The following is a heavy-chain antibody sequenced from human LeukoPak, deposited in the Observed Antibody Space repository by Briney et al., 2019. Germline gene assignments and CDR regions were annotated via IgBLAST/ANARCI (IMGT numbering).Heavy chain of an antibody. J-gene: IGHJ4*02. CDR3: ARDRGYSYGHPFDY. D-gene: IGHD5-18*01. V-gene: IGHV3-30-3*01. Sequence: PGGSLRLSCAASGFTFSSYAMHWVRQAPGKGLEWVAVISYDGSNKYYADSVKGRFTISRDNSKNTLYLQMDSLRAEDTAVYYCARDRGYSYGHPFDYWGQGILVTVSS. CDR1: GFTFSSYA. CDR2: ISYDGSNK.